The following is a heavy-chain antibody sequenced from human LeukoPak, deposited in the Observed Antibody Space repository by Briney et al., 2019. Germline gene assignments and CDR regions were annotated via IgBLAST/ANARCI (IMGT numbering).Heavy chain of an antibody. D-gene: IGHD3-10*01. CDR3: ARERTGNFDY. V-gene: IGHV3-30-3*01. CDR1: GFTFSTYA. Sequence: GGSLRLSCAASGFTFSTYAMHWVRQAPGKGLEWVAVISYDGSGKYYADSVKGRFTISRDNSKNTLYLQMNSLRAEDTAVYYCARERTGNFDYWGQGTLVTVSS. CDR2: ISYDGSGK. J-gene: IGHJ4*02.